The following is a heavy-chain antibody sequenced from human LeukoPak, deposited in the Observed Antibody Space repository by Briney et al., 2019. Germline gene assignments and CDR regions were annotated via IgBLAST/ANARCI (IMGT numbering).Heavy chain of an antibody. CDR1: GGTFSSYA. V-gene: IGHV1-69*06. CDR2: IIPIFGTA. J-gene: IGHJ3*02. D-gene: IGHD3-10*01. CDR3: ARERQDTIVHSGAFDI. Sequence: ASVKVSCKASGGTFSSYAISWVRQAPGQGLEWMGGIIPIFGTANYAQKFQGRVTITADKSTSTAYMELSSLRSEDTAVYFCARERQDTIVHSGAFDIWGQGTMVTVSS.